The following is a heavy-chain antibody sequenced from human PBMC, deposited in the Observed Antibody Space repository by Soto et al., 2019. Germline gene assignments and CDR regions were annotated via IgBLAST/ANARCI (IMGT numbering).Heavy chain of an antibody. CDR2: INPNSGGT. Sequence: ASVKVSCKASGYTFTGYYMHWVRQAPGQGLEWMGWINPNSGGTNYAQKFQGWVTMTRETSISTAYMELNRLRSDDTAVYYCARDLMTTVTTSKGLYYYYYGMDVWGQGTTVTVSS. J-gene: IGHJ6*02. D-gene: IGHD4-4*01. CDR1: GYTFTGYY. V-gene: IGHV1-2*04. CDR3: ARDLMTTVTTSKGLYYYYYGMDV.